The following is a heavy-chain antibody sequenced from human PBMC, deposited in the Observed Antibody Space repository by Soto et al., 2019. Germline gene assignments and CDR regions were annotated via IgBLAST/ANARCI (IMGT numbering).Heavy chain of an antibody. CDR3: ARDASVGASYSGSAYYAMDV. V-gene: IGHV3-33*01. CDR1: GFTFNTFG. CDR2: IRYDGSNN. D-gene: IGHD1-26*01. J-gene: IGHJ6*02. Sequence: VQLAESGGGVVQPGRSLRLSCAASGFTFNTFGMHWVRQAPGEGLEWVAVIRYDGSNNYYADSVKGRFTISRDNSKNPLSLQMNSLRAEDTAVYYCARDASVGASYSGSAYYAMDVWGRGTTVTVSS.